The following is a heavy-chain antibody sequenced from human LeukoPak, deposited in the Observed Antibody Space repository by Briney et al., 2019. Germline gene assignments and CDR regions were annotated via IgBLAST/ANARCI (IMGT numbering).Heavy chain of an antibody. J-gene: IGHJ3*01. D-gene: IGHD2-15*01. V-gene: IGHV3-64*01. Sequence: GGSLRLSCTASGFTFSTYATHWVRQAPGKGLEYVSGISGNGRSTFYASSVKGRFTVSRDNSKDTLCLQMGSLRAEDMAVYYCTRDIGRLRGDAFDFWGQGTMVTVSS. CDR2: ISGNGRST. CDR1: GFTFSTYA. CDR3: TRDIGRLRGDAFDF.